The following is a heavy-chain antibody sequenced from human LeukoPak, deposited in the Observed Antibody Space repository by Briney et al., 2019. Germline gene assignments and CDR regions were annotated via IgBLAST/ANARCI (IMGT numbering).Heavy chain of an antibody. CDR2: INPNSGGT. V-gene: IGHV1-2*02. CDR1: GYTFTGYY. CDR3: ARSGTSCNAFDI. J-gene: IGHJ3*02. D-gene: IGHD2-2*01. Sequence: ASVKVSCKASGYTFTGYYMHWVRQAPGQGLEWMGWINPNSGGTNYAQKFQGRVTKTRDTSISTAYMELSRLRSDDTAVYYCARSGTSCNAFDIWGQGTMVTVSS.